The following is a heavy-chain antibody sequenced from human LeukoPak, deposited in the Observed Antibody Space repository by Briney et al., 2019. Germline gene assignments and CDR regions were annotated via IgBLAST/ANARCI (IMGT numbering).Heavy chain of an antibody. CDR2: IYTSGST. D-gene: IGHD6-13*01. CDR3: ARDEQQLGNDY. CDR1: GYSISSGYY. V-gene: IGHV4-61*02. J-gene: IGHJ4*02. Sequence: TSETLSLTCTVSGYSISSGYYWSWIRQPAGKGLEWIGRIYTSGSTNYNPSLKSRVTISVDTSKNQFSLKLSSVTAADTAVYYCARDEQQLGNDYWGQGTLVTVSS.